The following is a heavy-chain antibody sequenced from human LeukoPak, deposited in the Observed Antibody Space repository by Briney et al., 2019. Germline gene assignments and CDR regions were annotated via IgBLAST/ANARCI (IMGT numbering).Heavy chain of an antibody. CDR3: AKPTRGSGSFLIDF. Sequence: GGSLRLSCAASGFSFSNYGMHWVRQAPGKGLEWVAVIWDDGSSTYYADSVKGRFTVSRDNSKNTLYLQMNSLRAEDTAVYYCAKPTRGSGSFLIDFWGQGTLVTVSS. D-gene: IGHD1-26*01. CDR1: GFSFSNYG. V-gene: IGHV3-33*06. CDR2: IWDDGSST. J-gene: IGHJ4*02.